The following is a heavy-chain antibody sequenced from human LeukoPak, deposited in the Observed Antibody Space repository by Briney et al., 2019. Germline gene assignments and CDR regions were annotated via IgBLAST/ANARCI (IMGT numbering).Heavy chain of an antibody. CDR3: AKGHQYYYGSGSYYTDFDY. CDR2: ISSSSSTI. CDR1: EFTFSSYN. V-gene: IGHV3-48*04. D-gene: IGHD3-10*01. Sequence: GGSLRLSCAASEFTFSSYNMNWVRQAPGKGLEWVSYISSSSSTIYYADSVEGRFTISRDNAKNSLYLQMNSLRAEDTALYYCAKGHQYYYGSGSYYTDFDYWGQGTLVTVSS. J-gene: IGHJ4*02.